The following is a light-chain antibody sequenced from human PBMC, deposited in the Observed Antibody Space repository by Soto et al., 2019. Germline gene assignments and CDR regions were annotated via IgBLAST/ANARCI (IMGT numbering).Light chain of an antibody. CDR1: SSNIGSNY. J-gene: IGLJ1*01. CDR3: AAWDDSLSGSFV. Sequence: QSVLTQPPSASGTPGQRVTISCSGSSSNIGSNYVYWYQQLPGTAPELLIYGNYQRPSGVPDRFSGSKSGTSATLAISGLRSEDGADYFCAAWDDSLSGSFVFATGTKVTVL. V-gene: IGLV1-47*02. CDR2: GNY.